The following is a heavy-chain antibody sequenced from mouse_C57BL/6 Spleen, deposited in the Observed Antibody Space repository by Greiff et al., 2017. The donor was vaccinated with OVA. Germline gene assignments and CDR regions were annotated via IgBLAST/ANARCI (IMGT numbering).Heavy chain of an antibody. CDR2: INPNNGGT. CDR3: ARSYYGNSLDY. Sequence: VQLQQSGPELVKPGASVKISCKASGYTFTDYYMNWVKQSHGKSLEWIGDINPNNGGTSYNQKFKGKATLTVDKSSSTAYMELRSLTSEDSAVYYCARSYYGNSLDYWGQGTTLTVSS. D-gene: IGHD2-10*01. V-gene: IGHV1-26*01. CDR1: GYTFTDYY. J-gene: IGHJ2*01.